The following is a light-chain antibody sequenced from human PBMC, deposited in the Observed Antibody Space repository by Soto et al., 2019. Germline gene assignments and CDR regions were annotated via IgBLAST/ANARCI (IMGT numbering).Light chain of an antibody. V-gene: IGKV3-15*01. Sequence: ETVMTQSPATLSVSPGEGATLFCRATESINQNLAWYHQKPGQAPRLLIHGASYRATGIPDRFSGRGSGTEFTLAISRLQSEDFAVYYCQQYNTWPLTFGGGTKVEIK. CDR1: ESINQN. J-gene: IGKJ4*01. CDR3: QQYNTWPLT. CDR2: GAS.